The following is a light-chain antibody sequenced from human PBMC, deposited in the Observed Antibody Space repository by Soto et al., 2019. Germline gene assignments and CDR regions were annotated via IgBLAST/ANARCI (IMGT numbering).Light chain of an antibody. CDR1: RDIRKY. J-gene: IGKJ1*01. V-gene: IGKV1-33*01. CDR3: QQYIDVPPT. Sequence: DIQMPQSPSSLSASVGDRVTISCQTSRDIRKYLNWYQQKPGKPPQLLIFEASNLETGVPSRFSGRGSGTNLTLTISRLQPEDFATYSCQQYIDVPPTFGQGTTVEIQ. CDR2: EAS.